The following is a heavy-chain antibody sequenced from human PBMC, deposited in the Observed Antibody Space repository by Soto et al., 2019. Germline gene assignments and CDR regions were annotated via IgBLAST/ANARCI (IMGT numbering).Heavy chain of an antibody. V-gene: IGHV4-59*01. Sequence: QVQLQESGPGLVKPSETLSLTCTVSGGSISSYYWSWIRQPPGKGLEWIGFIFYSGSTSYNPSLTSRVTISIDTSEYQSSLKLNSVTAADTAVYYCASMIGDPVLSFDSWGQGTLVAVSS. CDR1: GGSISSYY. CDR2: IFYSGST. J-gene: IGHJ5*01. CDR3: ASMIGDPVLSFDS. D-gene: IGHD3-10*02.